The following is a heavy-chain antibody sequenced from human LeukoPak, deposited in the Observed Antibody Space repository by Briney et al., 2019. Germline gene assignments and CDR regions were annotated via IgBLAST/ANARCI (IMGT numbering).Heavy chain of an antibody. CDR3: ALRYFSRSSGGFFYFFMDG. J-gene: IGHJ6*03. Sequence: SETLSLTCSVSGGSMSSRYWSWIRQAPGKGLEWIGYILYSVITEYNMSLQSRATISVDTAKNQFSLMLSSVTAADTAVYYCALRYFSRSSGGFFYFFMDGWGKGTTVTV. CDR1: GGSMSSRY. D-gene: IGHD6-6*01. CDR2: ILYSVIT. V-gene: IGHV4-59*11.